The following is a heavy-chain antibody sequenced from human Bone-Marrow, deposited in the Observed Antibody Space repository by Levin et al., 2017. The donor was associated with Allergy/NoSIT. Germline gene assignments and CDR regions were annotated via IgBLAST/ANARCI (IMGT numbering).Heavy chain of an antibody. V-gene: IGHV1-69*06. CDR2: IIPIFGTA. J-gene: IGHJ4*02. CDR3: AAPRGIAAPTTAAGY. D-gene: IGHD6-6*01. Sequence: SVKVSCKASGGTFSSYAISWVRQAPGQGLEWMGGIIPIFGTANYAQKFQGRVTITADKSTSTAYMELSSLRSEDTAVYYCAAPRGIAAPTTAAGYWGQGTLVTVSS. CDR1: GGTFSSYA.